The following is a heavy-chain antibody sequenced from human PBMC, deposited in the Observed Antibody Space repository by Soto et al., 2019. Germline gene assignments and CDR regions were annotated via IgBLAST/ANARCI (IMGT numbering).Heavy chain of an antibody. D-gene: IGHD6-13*01. V-gene: IGHV3-30*18. CDR3: AKDREAAASGNGMDV. Sequence: QVQLVESGGGVVQPGRSLRLSCAASGFTFSSYGMHWVRQAPGKELEWVAVISYDGSNKYYADSVKGRFTISRDNSKNTLYLQMNSLRAEDTAVYYCAKDREAAASGNGMDVWGQGTTVTVSS. J-gene: IGHJ6*02. CDR2: ISYDGSNK. CDR1: GFTFSSYG.